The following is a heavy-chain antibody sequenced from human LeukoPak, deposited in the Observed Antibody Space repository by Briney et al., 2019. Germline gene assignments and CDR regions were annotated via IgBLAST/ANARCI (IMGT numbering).Heavy chain of an antibody. CDR3: ARREVETTFYYFYYMDV. CDR1: GGSFNGYY. CDR2: IDHSGST. D-gene: IGHD2/OR15-2a*01. Sequence: SETLSLTCAVYGGSFNGYYWTWIRQPPGKGLEWIGEIDHSGSTNYNPSLKSRVIISVDTSKNQFSLKLTSVTAADTAVYYCARREVETTFYYFYYMDVWGKGTTVTVSS. J-gene: IGHJ6*03. V-gene: IGHV4-34*01.